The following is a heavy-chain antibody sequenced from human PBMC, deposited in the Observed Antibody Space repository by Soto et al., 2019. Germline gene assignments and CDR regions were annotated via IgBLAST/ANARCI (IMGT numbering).Heavy chain of an antibody. Sequence: GESLKISCKGSGYSFLNYWVVWVRQMPGKSLEWMGIIYPGDSYTRYSPSFQGQVTISADKSIGTAYLQWSSLRASDTAMYYCAAVGGSCTTTSCSAWFDPWGQGTLVTVSS. CDR3: AAVGGSCTTTSCSAWFDP. CDR1: GYSFLNYW. CDR2: IYPGDSYT. J-gene: IGHJ5*02. V-gene: IGHV5-51*01. D-gene: IGHD2-2*01.